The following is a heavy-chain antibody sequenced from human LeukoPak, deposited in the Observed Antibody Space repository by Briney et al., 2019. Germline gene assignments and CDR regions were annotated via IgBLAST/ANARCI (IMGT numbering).Heavy chain of an antibody. CDR1: GYSFTSYD. CDR3: ARVDMIGYSYGYDY. CDR2: MNPNSGNT. D-gene: IGHD5-18*01. V-gene: IGHV1-8*01. J-gene: IGHJ4*02. Sequence: EASVKVSCKASGYSFTSYDIKWVRKATGQGLEWMVWMNPNSGNTGYAQKFQGRVTMTRDTSISTAYMELSRLRSDDTAVYCCARVDMIGYSYGYDYWGQGTLVTVSS.